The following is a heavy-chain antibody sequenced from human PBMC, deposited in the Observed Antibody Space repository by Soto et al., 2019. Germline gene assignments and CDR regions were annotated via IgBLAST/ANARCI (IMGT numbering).Heavy chain of an antibody. Sequence: QITLKESGPTLVQPTQTLTLTCTVSGFSLTTRGMTLGWIRQPPGRAPEWLALSTRYSPSLQSRLTFTKDTSKNQVVLTMTNMDPVDTATYYCTLRQDTSRGPIYWGQGIMVTVSS. V-gene: IGHV2-5*01. CDR3: TLRQDTSRGPIY. CDR2: ST. J-gene: IGHJ4*02. CDR1: GFSLTTRGMT. D-gene: IGHD6-13*01.